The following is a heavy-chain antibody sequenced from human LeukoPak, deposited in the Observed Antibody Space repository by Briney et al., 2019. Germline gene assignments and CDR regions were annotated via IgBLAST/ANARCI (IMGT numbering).Heavy chain of an antibody. CDR2: FQTSGST. CDR1: GGSISSSSDY. CDR3: ARGRKRRKTHPPGVDV. Sequence: SETLSLTCTVSGGSISSSSDYWSWVRQPAGKGLEWSGHFQTSGSTNYNPSLKRRKVTIPVDTSKNQFSLKLSSVHASEPAVYYWARGRKRRKTHPPGVDVWGKGTTVTVSS. J-gene: IGHJ6*04. V-gene: IGHV4-61*09.